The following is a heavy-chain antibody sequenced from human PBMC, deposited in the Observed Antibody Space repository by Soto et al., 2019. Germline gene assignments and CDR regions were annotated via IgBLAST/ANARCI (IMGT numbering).Heavy chain of an antibody. J-gene: IGHJ1*01. CDR3: ARDYYYDSSGYYGSAEYFQH. D-gene: IGHD3-22*01. CDR1: GYTFSNYG. Sequence: GASVKVSCKTSGYTFSNYGITWVLQAPGQPLEWLGWISLYSDGTNYAQKLQGRVTMTTDTSTSTAYMELRSLRSDDTAVYYCARDYYYDSSGYYGSAEYFQHWGQGTLVTVSS. V-gene: IGHV1-18*01. CDR2: ISLYSDGT.